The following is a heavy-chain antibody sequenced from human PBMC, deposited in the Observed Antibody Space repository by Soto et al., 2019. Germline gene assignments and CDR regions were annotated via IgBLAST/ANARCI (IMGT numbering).Heavy chain of an antibody. D-gene: IGHD2-2*01. CDR1: GFTFSSYW. Sequence: EVQLVESGGGLVQPGGSLRLSCAASGFTFSSYWMSWVRQAPGKGLEWVANIKQDGSEKYYVDSVKGRFTISRDNAKNSLYLQMNSLRAEDTAVYYCARVVVVVPAATRTFDYWGQGTLVNVSS. CDR3: ARVVVVVPAATRTFDY. J-gene: IGHJ4*02. CDR2: IKQDGSEK. V-gene: IGHV3-7*01.